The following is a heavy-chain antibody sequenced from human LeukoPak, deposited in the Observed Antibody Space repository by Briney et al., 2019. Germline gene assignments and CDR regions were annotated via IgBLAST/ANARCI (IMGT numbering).Heavy chain of an antibody. CDR2: INHSGST. D-gene: IGHD3-3*01. CDR1: GGSFSGYY. CDR3: ARKSPPPYYDFWSGYYSPYFDY. J-gene: IGHJ4*02. V-gene: IGHV4-34*01. Sequence: SETLSLTCAVYGGSFSGYYWSWIRQPPGKGLEWIGEINHSGSTNYDPSLKSRVTISVDTSKNQFSLKLSSVTAADTAVYYCARKSPPPYYDFWSGYYSPYFDYWGQGTLVTVSS.